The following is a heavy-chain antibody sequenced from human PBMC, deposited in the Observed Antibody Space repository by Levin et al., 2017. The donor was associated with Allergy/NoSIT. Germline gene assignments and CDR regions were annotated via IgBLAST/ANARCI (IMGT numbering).Heavy chain of an antibody. CDR2: TYYRSKWYN. V-gene: IGHV6-1*01. CDR3: AGSIAARPAFDS. J-gene: IGHJ3*02. D-gene: IGHD6-6*01. Sequence: PSETLSLTCAISGDSVSSNSAAWNWIRQSPSRGLEWLGRTYYRSKWYNDYAVSVKSRITINPDTSKNQFSLQLNSVTPEDTAVYYCAGSIAARPAFDSWGQGTMVTVSS. CDR1: GDSVSSNSAA.